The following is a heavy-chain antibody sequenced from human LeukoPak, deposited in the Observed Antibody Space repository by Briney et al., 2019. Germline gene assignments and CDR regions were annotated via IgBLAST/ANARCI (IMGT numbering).Heavy chain of an antibody. J-gene: IGHJ4*02. Sequence: PGGSLRLSCAASGFTFSSYAMHWVRQAPGKGLEWVAVISYDGSNKYYADSVKGRFTISRDNSKNTLYLQMNSLRAEDTAVYYCARARSGSRDYWGQGTLVTVSS. V-gene: IGHV3-30-3*01. CDR3: ARARSGSRDY. D-gene: IGHD1-26*01. CDR1: GFTFSSYA. CDR2: ISYDGSNK.